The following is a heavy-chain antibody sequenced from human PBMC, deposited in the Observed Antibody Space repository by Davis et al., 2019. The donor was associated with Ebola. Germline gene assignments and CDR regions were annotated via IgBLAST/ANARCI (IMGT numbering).Heavy chain of an antibody. CDR1: GYSFSRYW. Sequence: PGGSLRISCQTSGYSFSRYWIGWVRQMPGKGLEWMGMIYPGDSDTRYSPSFQGQVTISADNSISTDYLQWNNLKASDTAIYYCARLQAVADTYLDYWGQGTLVTVSS. CDR3: ARLQAVADTYLDY. D-gene: IGHD6-19*01. J-gene: IGHJ4*02. V-gene: IGHV5-51*01. CDR2: IYPGDSDT.